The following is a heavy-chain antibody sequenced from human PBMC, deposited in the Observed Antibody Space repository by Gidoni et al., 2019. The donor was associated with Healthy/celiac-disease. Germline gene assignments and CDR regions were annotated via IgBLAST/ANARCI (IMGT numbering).Heavy chain of an antibody. CDR2: SYTSGST. CDR1: GGPISSYY. V-gene: IGHV4-4*07. CDR3: ARGVGVRGVIITSAFDI. D-gene: IGHD3-10*01. Sequence: QVQLQESGPGLVKPSETLSLTCTVSGGPISSYYWSWIRQPAGKGLEWIGRSYTSGSTNYNPALKSRVTMSVDTSKNQFSLKLSSVTAADTAGYYCARGVGVRGVIITSAFDIWGQGTMVTVSS. J-gene: IGHJ3*02.